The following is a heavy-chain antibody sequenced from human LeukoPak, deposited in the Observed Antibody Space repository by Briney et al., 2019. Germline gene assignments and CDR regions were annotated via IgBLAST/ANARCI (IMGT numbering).Heavy chain of an antibody. D-gene: IGHD1-26*01. Sequence: PSETLSLTCSVSGGSISTYYYSWIRQPPGKELEWIGYVYYSGNTNYNPSLKSRVTISLDTSKNHLSLKMTSVTVADTAMYYCARDNSGSYYHYFDYWGQGTLVTVSS. CDR3: ARDNSGSYYHYFDY. V-gene: IGHV4-59*01. CDR1: GGSISTYY. CDR2: VYYSGNT. J-gene: IGHJ4*02.